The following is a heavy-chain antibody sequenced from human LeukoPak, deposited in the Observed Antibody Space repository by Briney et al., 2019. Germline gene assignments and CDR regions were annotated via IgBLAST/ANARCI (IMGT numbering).Heavy chain of an antibody. V-gene: IGHV3-23*01. D-gene: IGHD4-17*01. CDR3: AKDRPSGDYGGINYFDY. CDR1: GFTFSSYA. CDR2: ISGSGGST. Sequence: GGSLRLSCAASGFTFSSYAMTWVRQAPGKGLEWVSAISGSGGSTFNADSVKGRLTISRDNSKNTLYLQMNSLRAEDTAVYYCAKDRPSGDYGGINYFDYWGQGTLVTVSS. J-gene: IGHJ4*02.